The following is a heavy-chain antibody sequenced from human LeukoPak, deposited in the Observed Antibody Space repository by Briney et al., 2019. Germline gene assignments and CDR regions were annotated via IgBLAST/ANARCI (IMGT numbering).Heavy chain of an antibody. CDR3: ARGGHRQKEF. D-gene: IGHD3-10*01. Sequence: GGSLRLSCAASGFTFSTYAMNWVRQAPGKGLEWVSVIVGNGGGIHYADSVKGRFTISRDNAKNTLYLQMSSLRAEDTAVYYCARGGHRQKEFWGQGTLVTVSS. CDR2: IVGNGGGI. CDR1: GFTFSTYA. J-gene: IGHJ4*02. V-gene: IGHV3-23*01.